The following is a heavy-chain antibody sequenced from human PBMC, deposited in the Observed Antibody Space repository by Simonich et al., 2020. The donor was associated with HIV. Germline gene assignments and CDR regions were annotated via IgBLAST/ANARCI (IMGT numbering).Heavy chain of an antibody. J-gene: IGHJ1*01. CDR2: INHSGRT. CDR3: ARLTAGGLGEYFQH. CDR1: GGSFSGYY. D-gene: IGHD6-13*01. V-gene: IGHV4-34*01. Sequence: QVQLQQWGAGLLKPSETLSLTCAVYGGSFSGYYWSWIRQPPGKGVEWIVEINHSGRTNYNPSLKSRVTISVDTSKNQFSLKLSSGTAADTAVYYCARLTAGGLGEYFQHWGQGTLVTVSS.